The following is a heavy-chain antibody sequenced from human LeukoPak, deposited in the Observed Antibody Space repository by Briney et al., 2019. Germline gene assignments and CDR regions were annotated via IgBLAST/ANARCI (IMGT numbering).Heavy chain of an antibody. CDR2: IYYSGST. Sequence: SETLSLTCTVSGGSISSGDYYWSWIRQPPGKGLEWIGYIYYSGSTNYNPSLKSRVTISVDTSKNQFSLKLSSVTAADTAVYYCARSNRGSGWYGPFDYWGQGTLVTVSS. CDR3: ARSNRGSGWYGPFDY. J-gene: IGHJ4*02. D-gene: IGHD6-19*01. CDR1: GGSISSGDYY. V-gene: IGHV4-61*08.